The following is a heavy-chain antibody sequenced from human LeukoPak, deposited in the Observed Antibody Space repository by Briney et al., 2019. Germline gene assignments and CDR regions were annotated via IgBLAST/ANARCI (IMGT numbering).Heavy chain of an antibody. CDR2: IYPGDSDT. Sequence: GESLKISCKGSGYKFTNYWIGWVRQMPGKGLEWMGIIYPGDSDTRYSPSFQGQVTISADKSISTAYLQWSSLKASDTAIFYCARQRVLGPRLDYTAFFDYWGQGTLVTVSS. V-gene: IGHV5-51*01. CDR1: GYKFTNYW. CDR3: ARQRVLGPRLDYTAFFDY. J-gene: IGHJ4*02. D-gene: IGHD4-11*01.